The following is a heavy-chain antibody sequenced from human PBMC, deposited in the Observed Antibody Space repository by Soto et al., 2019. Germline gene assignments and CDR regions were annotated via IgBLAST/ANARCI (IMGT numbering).Heavy chain of an antibody. CDR2: ISHDGSNK. J-gene: IGHJ4*02. V-gene: IGHV3-30*18. Sequence: QVQLVESGGGVVQPGTSLRLSCAASGFIFSNYGMHWVRQAPGKGLEWVAVISHDGSNKYYADSVRGRFTISRDSSKNTLYLQMNSLRAEDTAVYYCAKTKERQLMSLSCDYWGLGTQVTVSS. D-gene: IGHD6-25*01. CDR3: AKTKERQLMSLSCDY. CDR1: GFIFSNYG.